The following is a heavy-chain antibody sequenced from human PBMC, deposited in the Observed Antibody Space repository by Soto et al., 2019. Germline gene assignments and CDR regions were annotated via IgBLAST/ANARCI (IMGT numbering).Heavy chain of an antibody. CDR2: IYSGGST. J-gene: IGHJ6*03. CDR1: GFTVSSNY. Sequence: GGSLRLSCAASGFTVSSNYMSWVRQAPGKGQEWVSVIYSGGSTYYADSVKGRFTISRDNSKNTLYLQMNSLRAEDTAVYYCARDQRAQYCSSTSCYLYYYYYMDVWSKGTTVTVS. D-gene: IGHD2-2*01. CDR3: ARDQRAQYCSSTSCYLYYYYYMDV. V-gene: IGHV3-66*01.